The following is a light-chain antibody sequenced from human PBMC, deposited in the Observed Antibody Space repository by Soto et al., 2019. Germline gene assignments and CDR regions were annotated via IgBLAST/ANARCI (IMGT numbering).Light chain of an antibody. Sequence: SYELTQPPSVSVAPGKTARITCGGNNTGSKSVHWYQQKPGQAPVLVIYYDSDRPSGIPERFSGSNAGNTATLTISRVEAGDEADYYCQVWDSSSDHPGVVFGGGTKLTVL. V-gene: IGLV3-21*04. CDR2: YDS. CDR3: QVWDSSSDHPGVV. J-gene: IGLJ2*01. CDR1: NTGSKS.